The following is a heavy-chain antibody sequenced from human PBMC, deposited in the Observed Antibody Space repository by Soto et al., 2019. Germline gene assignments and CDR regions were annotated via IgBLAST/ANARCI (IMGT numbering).Heavy chain of an antibody. CDR1: GYTFTSYP. CDR2: INAGNGDT. J-gene: IGHJ1*01. V-gene: IGHV1-3*01. CDR3: TRAPRGEI. D-gene: IGHD2-21*01. Sequence: ASVKVSCKASGYTFTSYPIHWVRQAPGQRLEWMGWINAGNGDTKYSQKFQDRVTITRDTSASTAYMELISLRSEDTAVYYCTRAPRGEIWGLGTLVTVSS.